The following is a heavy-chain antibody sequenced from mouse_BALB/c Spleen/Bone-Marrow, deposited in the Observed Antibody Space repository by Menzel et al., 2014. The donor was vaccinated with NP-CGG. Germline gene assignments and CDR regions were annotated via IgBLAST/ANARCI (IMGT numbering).Heavy chain of an antibody. CDR2: IDPENGDT. V-gene: IGHV14-4*02. CDR3: NRYDWYFDV. CDR1: GFNIKDYY. Sequence: VQLQQSGAELVRSGASVKLSCTASGFNIKDYYMHWVKQRPEQGLEWIGWIDPENGDTEYAPKFQGKATMTADTSSNPAYLQLSSLTSEDTAVYYCNRYDWYFDVWGAGTTVTVSS. J-gene: IGHJ1*01. D-gene: IGHD2-14*01.